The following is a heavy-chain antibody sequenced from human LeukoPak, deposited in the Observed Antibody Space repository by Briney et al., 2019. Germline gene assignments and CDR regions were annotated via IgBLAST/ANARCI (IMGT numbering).Heavy chain of an antibody. J-gene: IGHJ5*02. V-gene: IGHV4-59*01. CDR1: GGSISSYY. CDR2: IYYSGST. D-gene: IGHD3-22*01. Sequence: SETLSLTCTVSGGSISSYYWSWIRQPPGKGLEWIGYIYYSGSTNYNPSLKSRVTISVDTSKNQFSLKLSSVTAADTAVYYCARTSSSGYYFRWFDPWGQGILVTVSS. CDR3: ARTSSSGYYFRWFDP.